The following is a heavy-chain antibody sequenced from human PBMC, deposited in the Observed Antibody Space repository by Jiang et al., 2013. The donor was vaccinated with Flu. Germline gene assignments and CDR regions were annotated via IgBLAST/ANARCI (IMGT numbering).Heavy chain of an antibody. CDR2: NHSGST. D-gene: IGHD6-13*01. Sequence: NHSGSTNYNPSLKSRVTISVDTSKNQFSLKLSSVTAADTAVYYCARGRRVIYSSSWTLDYWGQGTLVTVSS. CDR3: ARGRRVIYSSSWTLDY. J-gene: IGHJ4*02. V-gene: IGHV4-34*01.